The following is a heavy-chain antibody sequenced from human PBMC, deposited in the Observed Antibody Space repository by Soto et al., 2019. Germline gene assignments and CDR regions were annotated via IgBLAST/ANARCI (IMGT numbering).Heavy chain of an antibody. CDR2: IYRSGTT. CDR1: NFSISSGYY. D-gene: IGHD1-26*01. J-gene: IGHJ4*02. CDR3: ARTHSGSYYSVFNY. V-gene: IGHV4-38-2*01. Sequence: SETLSLTCVVSNFSISSGYYWGWIRQSPGKGLEWIASIYRSGTTSYNPSLKSRVTISVDPSKNQFSLMLTAVTAADTAVYYCARTHSGSYYSVFNYWGRGSLVTVSS.